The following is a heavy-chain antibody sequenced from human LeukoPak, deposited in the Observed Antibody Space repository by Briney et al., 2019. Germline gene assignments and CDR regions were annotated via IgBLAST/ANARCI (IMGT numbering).Heavy chain of an antibody. CDR2: IYYSGST. J-gene: IGHJ4*02. CDR3: ARRLEWEPFDY. CDR1: GGSISSSSYY. V-gene: IGHV4-39*01. Sequence: SETLSLTCTVSGGSISSSSYYWGWIRQPPGGGLEWIGSIYYSGSTYYNPPLKSRVTISVDTSKNQFSLKLSSVTAADTAVYYCARRLEWEPFDYWGQGTLVTVSS. D-gene: IGHD1-26*01.